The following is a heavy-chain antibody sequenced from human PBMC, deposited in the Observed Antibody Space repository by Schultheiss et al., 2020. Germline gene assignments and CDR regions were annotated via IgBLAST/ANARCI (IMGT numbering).Heavy chain of an antibody. V-gene: IGHV4-39*01. Sequence: SETLSLTCTVSGGSISSSRYYSGWIPQPPGKGLEWIGSIYYSVSTYYNPSLKSRVTISVDTSKTQFSLKLSSVTAADTAVYYCARPSFLLGPPDYWGQGTLVTFSS. CDR3: ARPSFLLGPPDY. CDR1: GGSISSSRYY. J-gene: IGHJ4*02. D-gene: IGHD2/OR15-2a*01. CDR2: IYYSVST.